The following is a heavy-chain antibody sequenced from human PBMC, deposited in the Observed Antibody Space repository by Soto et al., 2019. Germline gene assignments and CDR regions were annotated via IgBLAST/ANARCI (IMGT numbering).Heavy chain of an antibody. CDR1: GDSISSYY. CDR3: GRHPSPACTSCFFDD. D-gene: IGHD2-2*01. CDR2: IYHLGNT. Sequence: SETLSLTCTVSGDSISSYYWSWIRQPPGKGLEWIGYIYHLGNTNYNPSLKSRVTISVDTSKWQFSMELRYVTAADTAVYYCGRHPSPACTSCFFDDAGRGTVVTVSS. J-gene: IGHJ4*02. V-gene: IGHV4-59*08.